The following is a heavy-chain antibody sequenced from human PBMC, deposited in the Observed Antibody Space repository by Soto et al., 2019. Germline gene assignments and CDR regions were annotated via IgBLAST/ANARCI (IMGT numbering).Heavy chain of an antibody. CDR2: IYPGDSDT. J-gene: IGHJ5*02. D-gene: IGHD3-3*01. CDR1: GYSFTSYW. Sequence: GESLKISCKGSGYSFTSYWIGWVRQMPGKGLEWMGIIYPGDSDTRYSPSFQGQVTISADKSISTAYLQWSSLKASDTAMYYCARHYNYDFWSVYYNWFDPWGQGTLVTVSS. V-gene: IGHV5-51*01. CDR3: ARHYNYDFWSVYYNWFDP.